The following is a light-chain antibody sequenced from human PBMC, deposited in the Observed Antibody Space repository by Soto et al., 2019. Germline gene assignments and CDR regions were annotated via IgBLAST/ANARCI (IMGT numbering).Light chain of an antibody. V-gene: IGKV3-20*01. CDR1: QSVSSSY. Sequence: EIVLTQSPGTLSLSPGERATLSCRASQSVSSSYLAWYQQKPGQAPRLLIYGASSRATGIPDRFSGSGSGTDFTLNISRLEPEDFATYYCQQLSSSPLPFGGGTKVDIK. CDR3: QQLSSSPLP. J-gene: IGKJ4*01. CDR2: GAS.